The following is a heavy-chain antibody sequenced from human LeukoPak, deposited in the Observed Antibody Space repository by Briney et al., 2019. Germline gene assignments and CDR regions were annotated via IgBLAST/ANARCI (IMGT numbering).Heavy chain of an antibody. V-gene: IGHV3-7*01. CDR3: GGLWSFEY. J-gene: IGHJ4*02. Sequence: GGSLRLSCVASGFIFSKYWMTWVRQAPGKGLEWVANIKEDGSEKYYVDSVKGRFTISRDNAKNSLYLQMNSLRAEDTAVYYCGGLWSFEYWGQGTLVTVSS. CDR2: IKEDGSEK. CDR1: GFIFSKYW. D-gene: IGHD3-10*01.